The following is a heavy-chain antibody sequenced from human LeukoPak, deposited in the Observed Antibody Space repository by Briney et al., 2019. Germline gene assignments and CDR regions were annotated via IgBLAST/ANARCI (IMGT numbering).Heavy chain of an antibody. D-gene: IGHD3-22*01. J-gene: IGHJ3*02. CDR2: INSDGSST. V-gene: IGHV3-74*01. CDR1: GFTFSSYW. CDR3: ARDPTLYDSSGYYLTPSSAFDI. Sequence: GGSLRLSCAASGFTFSSYWMHWVRQAPGMGLVWVSRINSDGSSTSYADSVKGRFTISRDNAKNTLYLQMNSLRAEDTAVYYCARDPTLYDSSGYYLTPSSAFDIWGQGTMVTVSS.